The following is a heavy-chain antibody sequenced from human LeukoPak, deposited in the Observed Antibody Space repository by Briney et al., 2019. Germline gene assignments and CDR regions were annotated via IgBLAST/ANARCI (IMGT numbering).Heavy chain of an antibody. Sequence: GGSLRLSCAASGFTVSSNYMSWVRQAPGKGLEWVSVIYSGGSTYYADSVKGRFTISRDNSKNTLYLQMNSPRAEDTAVYYCASSSSSPLIDYWGQGTLVTVSS. CDR2: IYSGGST. D-gene: IGHD6-6*01. CDR3: ASSSSSPLIDY. V-gene: IGHV3-53*01. J-gene: IGHJ4*02. CDR1: GFTVSSNY.